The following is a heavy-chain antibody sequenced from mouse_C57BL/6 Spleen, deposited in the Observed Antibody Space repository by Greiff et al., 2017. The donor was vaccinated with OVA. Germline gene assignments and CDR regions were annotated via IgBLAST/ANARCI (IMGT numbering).Heavy chain of an antibody. CDR2: IRHKANGYTT. CDR1: GFTFTDSY. V-gene: IGHV7-3*01. D-gene: IGHD2-4*01. CDR3: ASDYDYDPLYAMDY. J-gene: IGHJ4*01. Sequence: EVHLVESGGGLVQPGGSLSLSCAASGFTFTDSYMSWVRQPPGKALEWLGFIRHKANGYTTAYSASVKGRFTISRDNSQSILNLQLKARRAEDRATYYCASDYDYDPLYAMDYWGQGTSVTVSS.